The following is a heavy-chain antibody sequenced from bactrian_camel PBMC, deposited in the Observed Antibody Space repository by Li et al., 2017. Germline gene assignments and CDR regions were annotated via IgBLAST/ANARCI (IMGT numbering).Heavy chain of an antibody. J-gene: IGHJ4*01. CDR2: IFHDGSTA. V-gene: IGHV3-2*01. Sequence: HVQLVESGGGSVQAGGSLRLSCTVSGTMYNTYCMGWFRQAPGKGLEWVGRIFHDGSTAYYADSVKGRFTISSDNAKNTLYLQMNSLQTKDTATYYCAIAEQGATTMRRGQGTQVTVS. D-gene: IGHD1*01. CDR1: GTMYNTYC.